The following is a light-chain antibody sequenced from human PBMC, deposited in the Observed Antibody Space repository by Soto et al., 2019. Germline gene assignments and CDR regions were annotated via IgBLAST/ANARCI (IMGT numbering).Light chain of an antibody. V-gene: IGKV1-12*01. CDR2: AAS. CDR1: QGISSW. CDR3: QQANSFPYT. J-gene: IGKJ2*01. Sequence: DIQMTQSPSSVSASVGDRVTITCRARQGISSWLAWYQQKPGKAPKLLMFAASSWQSGVPSRFSGSGSGTDFPLTSSSLQPEDVATDYCQQANSFPYTFGQGTKLEI.